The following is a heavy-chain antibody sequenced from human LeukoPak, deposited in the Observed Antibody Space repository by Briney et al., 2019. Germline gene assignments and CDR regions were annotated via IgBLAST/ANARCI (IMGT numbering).Heavy chain of an antibody. Sequence: SETLSLTCTVSGYSISSGYDWGWMRQAPGKGLEWLGSISQSGNTYNNPSLKSRVTISVDTSKNQFSLKLSSVTAADTAVYYCARARGIAVAGTRDAFDIWGQGTMVTVSS. CDR3: ARARGIAVAGTRDAFDI. J-gene: IGHJ3*02. D-gene: IGHD6-19*01. V-gene: IGHV4-38-2*02. CDR2: ISQSGNT. CDR1: GYSISSGYD.